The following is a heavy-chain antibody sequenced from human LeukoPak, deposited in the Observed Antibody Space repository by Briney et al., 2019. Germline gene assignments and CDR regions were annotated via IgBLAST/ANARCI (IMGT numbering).Heavy chain of an antibody. CDR3: ARSRGYSYGTTFLDY. V-gene: IGHV4-59*08. CDR1: GGSISTYY. D-gene: IGHD5-18*01. J-gene: IGHJ4*02. Sequence: SETLSLTCTVSGGSISTYYWSWIRQPPGKGLEGIGYIYYSGSTNYNPSLKSRVTISVDTSKTQFSLKLSSVTAADTAVYYCARSRGYSYGTTFLDYWGQGTLVTVSS. CDR2: IYYSGST.